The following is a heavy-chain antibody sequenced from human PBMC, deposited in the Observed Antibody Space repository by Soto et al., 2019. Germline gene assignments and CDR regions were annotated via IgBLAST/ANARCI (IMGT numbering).Heavy chain of an antibody. Sequence: PGESLKISCKCSGYSFTSYWIGWVRQMPGKGLEWMGIIYPGDSDTRYSPSFQGQVTISADKSISTAYLQWSSLKASGTAMYYCARRLHDFWSGYDYYYGMDVWGQGTTVTVSS. CDR1: GYSFTSYW. V-gene: IGHV5-51*01. D-gene: IGHD3-3*01. J-gene: IGHJ6*02. CDR3: ARRLHDFWSGYDYYYGMDV. CDR2: IYPGDSDT.